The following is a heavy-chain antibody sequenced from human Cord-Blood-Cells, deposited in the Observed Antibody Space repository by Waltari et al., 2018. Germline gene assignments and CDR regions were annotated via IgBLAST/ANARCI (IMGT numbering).Heavy chain of an antibody. J-gene: IGHJ6*02. D-gene: IGHD6-25*01. CDR1: GGSFSGYY. CDR3: ARGQRGYDYYYYGMDV. V-gene: IGHV4-34*01. CDR2: INHSGST. Sequence: QVQLQQWGAGLLKPSETLSLTCAVYGGSFSGYYWGWLRQPPGKGLEGIGEINHSGSTNYNPSLKSRVTISVDTSKSQFSLKLSSGTAADTAVYYCARGQRGYDYYYYGMDVWGQGTTVTVSS.